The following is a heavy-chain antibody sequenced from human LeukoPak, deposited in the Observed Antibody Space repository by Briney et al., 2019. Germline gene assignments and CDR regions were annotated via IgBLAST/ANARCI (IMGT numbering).Heavy chain of an antibody. V-gene: IGHV3-30*18. CDR2: ISSYGSDK. D-gene: IGHD5-12*01. CDR1: GFTFSDYG. J-gene: IGHJ5*02. Sequence: RPGGSLRLSCAASGFTFSDYGMHWVRQAPGKGLEWVAVISSYGSDKNYADSVKGRFTISRDNSKNTMYLQMNSLRPEDTSVYYCAKDYVATPTAGWLAPWGQGTLVTVSS. CDR3: AKDYVATPTAGWLAP.